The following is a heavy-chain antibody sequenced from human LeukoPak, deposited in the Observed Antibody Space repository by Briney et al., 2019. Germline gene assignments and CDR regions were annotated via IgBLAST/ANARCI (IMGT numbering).Heavy chain of an antibody. CDR2: ISSSSSYI. CDR1: GFTFSSHW. Sequence: GGSLRLSCAASGFTFSSHWMSWVRQAPGKGLEWVSSISSSSSYIYYADSVKGRFTISRDNAKNSLYLQMNSLRAEDTAVYYCARDSRDIRSFDYWGQGTLVTVSS. CDR3: ARDSRDIRSFDY. J-gene: IGHJ4*02. V-gene: IGHV3-21*01.